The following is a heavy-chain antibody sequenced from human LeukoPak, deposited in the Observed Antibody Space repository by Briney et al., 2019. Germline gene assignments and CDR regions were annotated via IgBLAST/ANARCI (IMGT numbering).Heavy chain of an antibody. V-gene: IGHV3-53*01. CDR3: ARSPWGITMIAEA. D-gene: IGHD3-22*01. Sequence: GGSLRLSCAASGFSVSSNYMSWVRQAPGEGLEWVSVIYSGGTTYYADSVKGRFIISRDNSKNTLYLQMNNLRAEDTAVYYCARSPWGITMIAEAWGQGTLVTVSS. J-gene: IGHJ5*02. CDR1: GFSVSSNY. CDR2: IYSGGTT.